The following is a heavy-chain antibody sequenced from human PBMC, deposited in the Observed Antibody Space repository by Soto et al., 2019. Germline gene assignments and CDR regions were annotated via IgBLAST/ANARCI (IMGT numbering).Heavy chain of an antibody. Sequence: QPGGSLRLSCAASGFTFSNYNMNWVRQAPGKGLEWVSYISSRSNTKYYADSVKGRFTISRDNAKNSLYLQMNSLRAEDTAVYYCARDNLIAVRPGEDYYYYYMDVWGKGTTVTVSS. J-gene: IGHJ6*03. D-gene: IGHD6-6*01. CDR2: ISSRSNTK. CDR1: GFTFSNYN. CDR3: ARDNLIAVRPGEDYYYYYMDV. V-gene: IGHV3-48*01.